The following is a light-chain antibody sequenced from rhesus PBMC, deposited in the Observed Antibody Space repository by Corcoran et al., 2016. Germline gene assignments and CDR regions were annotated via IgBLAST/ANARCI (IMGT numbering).Light chain of an antibody. CDR2: GAS. V-gene: IGKV3-24*04. J-gene: IGKJ4*01. CDR3: LQSSNWPLT. CDR1: QSVSSY. Sequence: EIVMTQSPATLALSPGERATLSCRASQSVSSYLAWYQQKPGQAPRLLIYGASSRATGIPDRFSGSGSGTEFTLTISSLEPEDVGVYFCLQSSNWPLTFDGGTKVEIK.